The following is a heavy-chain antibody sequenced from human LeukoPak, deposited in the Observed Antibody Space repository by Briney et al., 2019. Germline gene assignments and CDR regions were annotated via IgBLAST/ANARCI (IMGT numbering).Heavy chain of an antibody. CDR1: GGTFSSYA. D-gene: IGHD3-22*01. Sequence: ASVKVSCKASGGTFSSYAISWVRQAPGQGLEWMGWINPNSGGTNYAQKFQGRVTMTRDTSISTAYMELSRLRSDDTAVYYCASAESRWYSITMIGGAFDIWGQGTMVTVSS. V-gene: IGHV1-2*02. J-gene: IGHJ3*02. CDR3: ASAESRWYSITMIGGAFDI. CDR2: INPNSGGT.